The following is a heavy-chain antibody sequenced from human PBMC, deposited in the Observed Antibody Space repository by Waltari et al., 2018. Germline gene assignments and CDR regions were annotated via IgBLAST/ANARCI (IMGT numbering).Heavy chain of an antibody. J-gene: IGHJ5*02. CDR2: ITSSSSTK. Sequence: EVQLLESGGGLVQPGGSLRLSCAASGFAFSTYSMNWVRRAPGKGLEWVSYITSSSSTKHYAGSVKGRFTISRDNAQNSLYLQMSSLRAEDTAVYYCARDPYDSSGYYYPSWFDPWGQGTLVIVSS. CDR3: ARDPYDSSGYYYPSWFDP. V-gene: IGHV3-48*04. CDR1: GFAFSTYS. D-gene: IGHD3-22*01.